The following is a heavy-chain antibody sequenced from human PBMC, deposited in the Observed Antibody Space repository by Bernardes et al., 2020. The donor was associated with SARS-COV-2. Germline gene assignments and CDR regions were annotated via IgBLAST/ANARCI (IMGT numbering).Heavy chain of an antibody. D-gene: IGHD1-26*01. CDR1: GGSFSGYY. V-gene: IGHV4-34*01. Sequence: SETLSLTRAVYGGSFSGYYWSWIRQPPGKGLEWIGEINHSGSTNYNPSLKSRVTISVDTSKNQFSLKLSSVTAADTAVYYCARASVSGSYFYGMDVWGQGTTVTVSS. CDR2: INHSGST. CDR3: ARASVSGSYFYGMDV. J-gene: IGHJ6*02.